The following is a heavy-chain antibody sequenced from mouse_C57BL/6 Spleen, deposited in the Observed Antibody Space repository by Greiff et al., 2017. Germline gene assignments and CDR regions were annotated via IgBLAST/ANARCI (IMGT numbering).Heavy chain of an antibody. Sequence: DVKLVESGGGLVKPGGSLKLSCAASGFTFSDYGMHWVRQAPEKGLEWVAYISSGSSTIYYADTVKGRFTIARDNAKNTLFLQMTSLRSEDTAMYYCARAAPICYSSWRDAMDYWGQGTSVTVSS. V-gene: IGHV5-17*01. J-gene: IGHJ4*01. D-gene: IGHD1-1*01. CDR3: ARAAPICYSSWRDAMDY. CDR1: GFTFSDYG. CDR2: ISSGSSTI.